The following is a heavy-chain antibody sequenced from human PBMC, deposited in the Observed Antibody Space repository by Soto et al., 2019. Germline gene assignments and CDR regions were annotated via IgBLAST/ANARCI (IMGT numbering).Heavy chain of an antibody. CDR1: GYSFTSYW. D-gene: IGHD3-3*01. J-gene: IGHJ4*02. CDR2: IYPGDSDT. V-gene: IGHV5-51*01. Sequence: GGSLRLSCKGSGYSFTSYWIGWVRQMPGKGLEWMGIIYPGDSDTRYSPSFQGQVTISADKSISTAYLQWSSLKASDTAMYYCARLFDYDFWSGYYFDYWGQGTLVTVSS. CDR3: ARLFDYDFWSGYYFDY.